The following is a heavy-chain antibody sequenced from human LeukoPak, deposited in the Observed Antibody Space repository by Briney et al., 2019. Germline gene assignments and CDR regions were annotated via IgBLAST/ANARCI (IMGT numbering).Heavy chain of an antibody. CDR1: GGSISSSSYY. V-gene: IGHV4-39*07. CDR3: ARGGSSGYML. J-gene: IGHJ4*02. D-gene: IGHD3-10*02. Sequence: PSETLSLTCTVSGGSISSSSYYWGWIRQPPGKGLEWIGEINHSGSTNYNPSLKSRVTISVDTSKNQFSLKLSSVTAADTAVYYCARGGSSGYMLWGQGTLVTVSS. CDR2: INHSGST.